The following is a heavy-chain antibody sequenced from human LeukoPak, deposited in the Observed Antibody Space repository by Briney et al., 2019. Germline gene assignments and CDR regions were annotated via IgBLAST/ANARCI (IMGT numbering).Heavy chain of an antibody. V-gene: IGHV4-39*07. CDR1: GGSISSSIYY. CDR3: ARGGSLKQQLEDYYYYYYMDV. Sequence: PSETLSLTCTVSGGSISSSIYYWGWVRQPPGKGLEWIGTIYYSGSTFSTPSLRSRVTISVDTSKNQFSLKLSSVTAADTAVYYCARGGSLKQQLEDYYYYYYMDVWGKGTTVTVSS. D-gene: IGHD6-13*01. CDR2: IYYSGST. J-gene: IGHJ6*03.